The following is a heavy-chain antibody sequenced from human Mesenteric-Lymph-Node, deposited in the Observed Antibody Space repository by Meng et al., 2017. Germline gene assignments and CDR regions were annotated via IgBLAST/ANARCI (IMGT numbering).Heavy chain of an antibody. CDR3: ASGRKYCSSTSCYGQFDY. D-gene: IGHD2-2*01. J-gene: IGHJ4*02. CDR1: GGAISSGGYY. Sequence: VQPRESGPGLVKPSQTLSLTRAVSGGAISSGGYYGSWIRQPPGKGLEWIGEINHSGSTNYNPSLKSRVTISVDTSKNQFSLKLSSVTAADTAVYYCASGRKYCSSTSCYGQFDYWGQGTLVTVSS. CDR2: INHSGST. V-gene: IGHV4-31*11.